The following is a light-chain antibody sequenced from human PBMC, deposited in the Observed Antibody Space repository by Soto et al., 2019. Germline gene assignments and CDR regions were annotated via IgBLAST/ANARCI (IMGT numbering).Light chain of an antibody. V-gene: IGKV3-15*01. CDR1: LSVSSN. J-gene: IGKJ2*01. Sequence: EIVLTQSPATLSVSPGQRATLSCRASLSVSSNLAWYQHKPGQAPRLLIYGASTRATGIPARFSGSGSGTEFTLTINSLQSEDFAVYYCQQYNDWYTFGQGTKLEIK. CDR3: QQYNDWYT. CDR2: GAS.